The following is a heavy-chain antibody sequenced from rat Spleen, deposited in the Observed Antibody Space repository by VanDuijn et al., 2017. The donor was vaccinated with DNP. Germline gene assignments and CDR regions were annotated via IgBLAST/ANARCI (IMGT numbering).Heavy chain of an antibody. CDR2: IDYDGGNT. D-gene: IGHD4-2*01. V-gene: IGHV5-20*01. CDR1: GFTFSDYA. J-gene: IGHJ4*01. CDR3: TTILGPPMDA. Sequence: EVQLVESGGGLVQPGNSLKLSCAASGFTFSDYAMAWVRQSPTKGLEWVTYIDYDGGNTYYRDSVKGRFTISRDHARSTLYLQMDSLRSEDAATYYCTTILGPPMDAWGQGTSVTVSS.